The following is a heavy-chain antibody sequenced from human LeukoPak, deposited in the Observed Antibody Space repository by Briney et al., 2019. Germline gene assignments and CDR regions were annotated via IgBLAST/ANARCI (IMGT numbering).Heavy chain of an antibody. V-gene: IGHV3-30*02. CDR3: AKDYYSSSYYFDY. CDR1: GFTFSSYG. D-gene: IGHD6-6*01. Sequence: PGGSLRLSCAASGFTFSSYGMHWVRQAPGRGLEWVAFIRYDGSNKYYADSVKGRFTISGDNYKNTLYLQMNSLRAEDAAVYYCAKDYYSSSYYFDYRGQGTLVTVSS. CDR2: IRYDGSNK. J-gene: IGHJ4*02.